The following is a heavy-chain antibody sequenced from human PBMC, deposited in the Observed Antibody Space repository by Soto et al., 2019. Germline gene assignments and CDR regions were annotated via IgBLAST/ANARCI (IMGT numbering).Heavy chain of an antibody. D-gene: IGHD3-3*01. Sequence: SETLSLTCSVSGGSISYYYWSWIRQPPGKGLEWIGYIHYTGSTKYNPSLKSRVTISVDTSKDHFSLRLSSVTAADTAVYYCARSGVVYYYYYMDVWGKGTTVTVSS. CDR2: IHYTGST. J-gene: IGHJ6*03. CDR3: ARSGVVYYYYYMDV. V-gene: IGHV4-59*08. CDR1: GGSISYYY.